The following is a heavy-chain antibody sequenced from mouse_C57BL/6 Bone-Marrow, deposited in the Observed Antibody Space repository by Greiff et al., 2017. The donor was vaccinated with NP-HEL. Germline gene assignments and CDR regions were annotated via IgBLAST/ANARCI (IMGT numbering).Heavy chain of an antibody. D-gene: IGHD2-3*01. V-gene: IGHV1-9*01. CDR2: ILPGSCST. CDR1: GYTFTGYW. Sequence: VKLVESGAELMKPGASVKLSCKATGYTFTGYWIEWVKQRPGHGLEWIGEILPGSCSTNYNEKFKGKATFTADTSSNTAYMQLSSLTTEDSAIYYCAREWLLPGYWGQGTTLTVSS. J-gene: IGHJ2*01. CDR3: AREWLLPGY.